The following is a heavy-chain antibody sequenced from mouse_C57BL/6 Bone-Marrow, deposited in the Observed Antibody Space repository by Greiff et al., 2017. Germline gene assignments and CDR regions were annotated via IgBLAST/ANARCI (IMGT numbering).Heavy chain of an antibody. CDR3: ARTFTTVVAHWYFDV. V-gene: IGHV5-15*01. CDR2: ISNLAYSI. Sequence: EVKLVESGGGLVQPGGSLKLSCAASGFTFSDYGMAWVRQAPRKGPEWVAFISNLAYSIYYADTVTGRFTISRENAKTTLYLEMSSLRSEDTAMYYCARTFTTVVAHWYFDVWGTGTTGTVSS. J-gene: IGHJ1*03. D-gene: IGHD1-1*01. CDR1: GFTFSDYG.